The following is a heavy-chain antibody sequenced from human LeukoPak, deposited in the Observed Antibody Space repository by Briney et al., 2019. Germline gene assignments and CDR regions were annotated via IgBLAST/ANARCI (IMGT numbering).Heavy chain of an antibody. CDR1: GFTFSTYG. D-gene: IGHD2-8*01. V-gene: IGHV3-48*02. Sequence: GGSLRLSCAASGFTFSTYGMNWVRRAPGKGLEWVSYISSSSSTIYYADSVRGRFTISRDNAKNSLYLQMNSLGDEDTAVYYCAREKYVGMDVWGQGTTVTVSS. CDR3: AREKYVGMDV. CDR2: ISSSSSTI. J-gene: IGHJ6*02.